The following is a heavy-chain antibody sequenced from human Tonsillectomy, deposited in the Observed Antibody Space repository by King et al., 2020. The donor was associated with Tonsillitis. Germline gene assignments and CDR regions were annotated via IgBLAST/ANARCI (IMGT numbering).Heavy chain of an antibody. J-gene: IGHJ4*02. CDR2: IKQDGSEK. CDR1: GFTFSSYW. D-gene: IGHD7-27*01. V-gene: IGHV3-7*03. Sequence: VQLVESGGGLVQPGGSLRLSCAASGFTFSSYWMSWVRQAPGKGLEWVANIKQDGSEKYYVDSVKGRFTISRDNAKNSLYLQMNSLRAEDTAVYYCARDHEERGNWVDYWGQGTLVTVSS. CDR3: ARDHEERGNWVDY.